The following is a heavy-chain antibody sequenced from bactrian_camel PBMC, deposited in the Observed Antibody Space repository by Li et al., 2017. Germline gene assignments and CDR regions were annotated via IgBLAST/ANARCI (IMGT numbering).Heavy chain of an antibody. J-gene: IGHJ4*01. V-gene: IGHV3S25*01. Sequence: QLVESGGGSVQAGGSLRLSCAASGYTANMNCMAWFRQAPGNEREAVAAIYSGDGSAIYSDSAKGRFTISQDDAEKTVVLRMNSLAPEDTGMYYCAARPGTVDCSFPPDRWTYWGQGTQVTVS. CDR3: AARPGTVDCSFPPDRWTY. CDR1: GYTANMNC. D-gene: IGHD3*01. CDR2: IYSGDGSA.